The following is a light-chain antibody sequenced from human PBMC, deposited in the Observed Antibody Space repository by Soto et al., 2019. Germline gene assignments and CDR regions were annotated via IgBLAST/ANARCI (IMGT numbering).Light chain of an antibody. V-gene: IGKV1-33*01. J-gene: IGKJ4*01. Sequence: DIQMTQSPSSLSASVGDRVTITCQASQDISNYLNWYQQKPGKAPKLLIYDASNLETGVPSRFSGSGSGTDFPFTISSLQPEDIATYYCQQYDNLLTFGGGTKVEIK. CDR1: QDISNY. CDR2: DAS. CDR3: QQYDNLLT.